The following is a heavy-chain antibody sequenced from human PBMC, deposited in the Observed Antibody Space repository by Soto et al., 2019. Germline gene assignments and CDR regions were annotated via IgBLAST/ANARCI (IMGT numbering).Heavy chain of an antibody. CDR3: GMADSSAYYYERF. J-gene: IGHJ1*01. CDR2: VSGSGAVT. D-gene: IGHD3-22*01. Sequence: GGSLRLSCVASEFSFNTFAMSWIRQAPGKGLEWVSAVSGSGAVTYYTDSVRGRFTISRDNSRSTIYLQMNNLRAEDTAVYYCGMADSSAYYYERFWGQGTLVTVSS. CDR1: EFSFNTFA. V-gene: IGHV3-23*01.